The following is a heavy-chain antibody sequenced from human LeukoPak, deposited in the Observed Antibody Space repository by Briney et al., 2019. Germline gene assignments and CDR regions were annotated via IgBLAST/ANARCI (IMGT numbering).Heavy chain of an antibody. CDR2: IKQDGGEK. CDR3: AKGDFWSGYYFHFDY. V-gene: IGHV3-7*03. D-gene: IGHD3-3*01. CDR1: GFTFSTYW. J-gene: IGHJ4*02. Sequence: GGSLRLSCAASGFTFSTYWMSWVRQAPGKGLEWVANIKQDGGEKNYVDSVKGRFTISRDNAKNSLYLQMNSLRAEDTAVYYCAKGDFWSGYYFHFDYWGQGTLVTVSS.